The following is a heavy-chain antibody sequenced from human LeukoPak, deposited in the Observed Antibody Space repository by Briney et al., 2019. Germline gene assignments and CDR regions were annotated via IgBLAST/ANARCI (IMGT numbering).Heavy chain of an antibody. J-gene: IGHJ4*02. Sequence: SETLSLTCTVSGGSVSSGTYYWSWIRQPPGKALEWIGYIYYTGSATYSPSLKSRVTISVDTSKNQFSLKLSSVTAADTAVYYCARDRLYGVGTFFDYWGQGTLVTVSS. D-gene: IGHD4-17*01. CDR3: ARDRLYGVGTFFDY. V-gene: IGHV4-61*01. CDR2: IYYTGSA. CDR1: GGSVSSGTYY.